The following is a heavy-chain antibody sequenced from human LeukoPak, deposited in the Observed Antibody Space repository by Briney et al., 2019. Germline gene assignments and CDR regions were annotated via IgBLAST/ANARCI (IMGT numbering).Heavy chain of an antibody. CDR3: AGSPLYGIAAADRYYYYGMDV. J-gene: IGHJ6*02. CDR2: IYTSGST. CDR1: GGSISSYY. D-gene: IGHD6-13*01. Sequence: SETLSLICTVSGGSISSYYWSWIRQPAGKGLEWIGRIYTSGSTNYNPSLKSRVTMSVDTSKNQFSLKLSSVTAADTAVYDCAGSPLYGIAAADRYYYYGMDVWGQGTTVTVSS. V-gene: IGHV4-4*07.